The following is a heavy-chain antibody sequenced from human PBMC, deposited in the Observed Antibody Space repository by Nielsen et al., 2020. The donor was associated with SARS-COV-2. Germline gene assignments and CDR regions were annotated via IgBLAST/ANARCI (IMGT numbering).Heavy chain of an antibody. CDR1: GYTFTSND. CDR2: ISPSNGNT. J-gene: IGHJ4*02. V-gene: IGHV1-18*04. CDR3: ARGGYNIYDFDY. Sequence: ASVKVSCKASGYTFTSNDITWVRQAPGQGLEWMGRISPSNGNTKYAQRFQGRVTMTTDTSTRTAYMELRSLTSDDTAIYYCARGGYNIYDFDYWGRGTLVTVSS. D-gene: IGHD3-22*01.